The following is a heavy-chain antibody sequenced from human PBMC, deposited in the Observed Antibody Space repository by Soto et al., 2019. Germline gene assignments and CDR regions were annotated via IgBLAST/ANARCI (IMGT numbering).Heavy chain of an antibody. CDR2: IWYDGSNK. D-gene: IGHD6-19*01. CDR3: ARDEVAGRPYFDY. Sequence: GGSLRLSCAASGFTFSSYGMHWVRQAPGKGLEWVAVIWYDGSNKYYADSVKGRFTISRDNSKNTLYLQMNSLRAEDTAVYYCARDEVAGRPYFDYWGQGTLVTVSS. V-gene: IGHV3-33*01. CDR1: GFTFSSYG. J-gene: IGHJ4*02.